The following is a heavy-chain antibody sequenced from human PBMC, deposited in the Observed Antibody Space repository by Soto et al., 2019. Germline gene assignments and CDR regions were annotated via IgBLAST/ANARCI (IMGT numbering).Heavy chain of an antibody. D-gene: IGHD2-21*01. CDR2: IKSQGDGGTR. J-gene: IGHJ6*02. Sequence: GGSLRLSCAASGFSFRNAWMSWVRQAPGKGLEWVGHIKSQGDGGTRDYAAPVKGRFTISRDDSKNTLFLQMNSLKNEDTAVYFCTTDLQAYCDGTTCYAGNYYYDDMDVWGQGTTVTVYS. CDR3: TTDLQAYCDGTTCYAGNYYYDDMDV. CDR1: GFSFRNAW. V-gene: IGHV3-15*01.